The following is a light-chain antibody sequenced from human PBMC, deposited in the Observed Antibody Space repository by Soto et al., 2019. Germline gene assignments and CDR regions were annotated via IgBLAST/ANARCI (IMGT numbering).Light chain of an antibody. CDR3: QQYGSSPPLT. J-gene: IGKJ5*01. Sequence: EIVLTQSPGTLSLSPGERVTVSCRASQNVNNNYLAWYQQKPGQSPSLLIYAASSRAAGIPDRFSGSGSGTDFTLTISRLEPEDFAVYYCQQYGSSPPLTFGQGTRLDVK. CDR1: QNVNNNY. V-gene: IGKV3-20*01. CDR2: AAS.